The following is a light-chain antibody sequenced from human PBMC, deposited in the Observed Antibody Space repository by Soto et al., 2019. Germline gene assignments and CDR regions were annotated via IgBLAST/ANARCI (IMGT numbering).Light chain of an antibody. CDR2: AAS. V-gene: IGKV1-9*01. Sequence: DIQLTQSPSFLSASVGDRVTITCRASQGISSYLAWYQQKPGKTPKLLIYAASTLQSGVQSRFSGSGSGTEFTLPISSLQTEDFATYYCQQLNSYPRTFGQGTKVEIK. CDR3: QQLNSYPRT. CDR1: QGISSY. J-gene: IGKJ1*01.